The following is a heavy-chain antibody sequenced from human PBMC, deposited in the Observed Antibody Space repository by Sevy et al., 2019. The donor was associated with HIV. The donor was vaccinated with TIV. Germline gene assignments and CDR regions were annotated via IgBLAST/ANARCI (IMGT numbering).Heavy chain of an antibody. CDR3: ARLGGVETGFDY. Sequence: GGSLRLSCAASGFTFSNYWMSWVRQAPGKGLEWVANIKEDGSEKYYVDSVKGRFTISRDNAKNSLYLQMNSLRAEDTAVLYCARLGGVETGFDYWGQRSLVTVSS. CDR1: GFTFSNYW. CDR2: IKEDGSEK. J-gene: IGHJ4*02. D-gene: IGHD2-8*01. V-gene: IGHV3-7*01.